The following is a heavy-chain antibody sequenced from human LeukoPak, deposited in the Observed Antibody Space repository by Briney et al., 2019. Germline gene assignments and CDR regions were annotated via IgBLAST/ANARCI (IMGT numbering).Heavy chain of an antibody. J-gene: IGHJ4*02. Sequence: PGTSLRLSCAASGFTFSSYGMPWVRQAPVKGLEWVAVASSHESHRYYADSVRGRFTISRDNSKNTLYLQMSSLRAEDTGVYYCGKRLGDGTDPFEYWGQGTLVTVSS. CDR3: GKRLGDGTDPFEY. D-gene: IGHD1-26*01. V-gene: IGHV3-30*18. CDR2: ASSHESHR. CDR1: GFTFSSYG.